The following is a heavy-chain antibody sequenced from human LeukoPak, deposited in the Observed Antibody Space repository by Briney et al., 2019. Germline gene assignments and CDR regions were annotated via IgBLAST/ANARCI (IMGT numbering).Heavy chain of an antibody. V-gene: IGHV1-2*02. D-gene: IGHD6-19*01. Sequence: GASVKVSCKASGYTFIGYYMHWVRQAPGQGLEWMGWINPNSGGTNCAQKFQGRVTMTRDTSISTAYMELSRLRSDDTAVYYCARGFAVADNNDYWGQGTLVTVSS. CDR1: GYTFIGYY. CDR3: ARGFAVADNNDY. J-gene: IGHJ4*02. CDR2: INPNSGGT.